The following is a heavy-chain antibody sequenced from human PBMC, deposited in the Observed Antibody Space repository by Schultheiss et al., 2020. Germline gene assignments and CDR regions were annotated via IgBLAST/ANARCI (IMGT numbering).Heavy chain of an antibody. CDR3: ARDNRGDSSGYHNLCYFDY. Sequence: ASVKVSCKASGYTFTSYYMHWVRQAPGQGLEWMGIINPSGGSTSYAQKFQGRVTMTRDTSTSTVYMELSSLRSEDTAVYYCARDNRGDSSGYHNLCYFDYWGKGTLVTVSS. CDR2: INPSGGST. CDR1: GYTFTSYY. D-gene: IGHD3-22*01. V-gene: IGHV1-46*03. J-gene: IGHJ4*02.